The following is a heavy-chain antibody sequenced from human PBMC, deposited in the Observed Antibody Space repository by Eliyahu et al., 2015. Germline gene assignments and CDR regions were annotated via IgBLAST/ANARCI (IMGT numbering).Heavy chain of an antibody. CDR1: GFSFSSYW. D-gene: IGHD2-8*01. CDR3: ARDQAVWRLDI. CDR2: INNDGSGA. J-gene: IGHJ3*02. V-gene: IGHV3-74*01. Sequence: EVQLVESGGGLVQPGGSLRLSCAASGFSFSSYWIHWVRQAPGKGLVWVARINNDGSGATYADSVRDRFTVSRDNANDTVYLHMYSLTAEDTAVYYCARDQAVWRLDIWGQGTVVTVSS.